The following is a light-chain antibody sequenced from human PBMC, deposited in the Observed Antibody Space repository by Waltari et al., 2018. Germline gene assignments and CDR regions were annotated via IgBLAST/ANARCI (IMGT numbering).Light chain of an antibody. CDR1: NSDVGGYNY. CDR3: GSYTARSTYV. CDR2: DVT. Sequence: QSALTQPASVSGSPGQSITISCTGANSDVGGYNYVSWYQQYPGKAPKLIIYDVTQRPSGISIRCSGSKSGNTASLTISGLQTEDEAYYHCGSYTARSTYVFGTGTKVTVL. J-gene: IGLJ1*01. V-gene: IGLV2-14*03.